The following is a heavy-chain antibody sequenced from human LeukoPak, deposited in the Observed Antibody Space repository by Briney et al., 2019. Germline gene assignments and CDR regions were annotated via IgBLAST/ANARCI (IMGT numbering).Heavy chain of an antibody. CDR2: IRYDGSNK. V-gene: IGHV3-30*04. CDR3: ARVSGRSSPYYYYYYMDV. CDR1: GFTFSSYA. Sequence: GRSLRLSCAASGFTFSSYAMHWVRQAPGKGLEWVAFIRYDGSNKYYADSVKGRFTISRDNAKNTLYLQMNSLRAEDTAVYYCARVSGRSSPYYYYYYMDVWGKGTTVTVSS. D-gene: IGHD6-13*01. J-gene: IGHJ6*03.